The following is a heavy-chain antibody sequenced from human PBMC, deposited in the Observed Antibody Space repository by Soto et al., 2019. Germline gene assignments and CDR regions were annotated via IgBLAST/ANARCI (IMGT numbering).Heavy chain of an antibody. Sequence: PSETLSLTCAVYGGSFSGYYWSWIRQPPGKGLEWIGEINHSGSTNYNPSLKSRVTISVDTSKNQFSLKLSSVTAADTAVYYCARSYTAMGYERQYYYYYGRDVWGQVTTVTV. CDR1: GGSFSGYY. J-gene: IGHJ6*02. D-gene: IGHD5-18*01. CDR2: INHSGST. V-gene: IGHV4-34*01. CDR3: ARSYTAMGYERQYYYYYGRDV.